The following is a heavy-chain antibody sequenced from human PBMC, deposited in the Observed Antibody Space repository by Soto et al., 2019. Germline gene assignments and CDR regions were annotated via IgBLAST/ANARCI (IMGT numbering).Heavy chain of an antibody. V-gene: IGHV4-34*01. CDR3: GRDPKTPEKERLLQSKGGMDV. CDR1: GGSFSGYY. CDR2: INHSGST. D-gene: IGHD2-15*01. J-gene: IGHJ6*02. Sequence: SETLSLTCAVYGGSFSGYYCSWIRQPPWKGLEWIGEINHSGSTNYNPYLKSRVTISVDTSKNQFSLKLSSVTAADTAVYYCGRDPKTPEKERLLQSKGGMDVWGQGNTVTVSS.